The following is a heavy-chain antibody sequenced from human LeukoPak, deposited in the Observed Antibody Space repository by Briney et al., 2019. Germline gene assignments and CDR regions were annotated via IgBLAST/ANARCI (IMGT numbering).Heavy chain of an antibody. CDR3: AKDADYDSMYFDY. V-gene: IGHV3-74*01. J-gene: IGHJ4*02. D-gene: IGHD3-22*01. CDR1: GFTFSSYW. CDR2: INSDGSST. Sequence: GGSLRLSCAASGFTFSSYWMHWVRQAPGKGLVWVSRINSDGSSTSYADSVKGRFTISRDNAKNTLYLQMNSLRAEDTAVYYCAKDADYDSMYFDYWGQGTLVTVSS.